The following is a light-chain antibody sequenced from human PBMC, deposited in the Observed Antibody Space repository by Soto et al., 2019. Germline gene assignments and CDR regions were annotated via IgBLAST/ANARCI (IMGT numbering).Light chain of an antibody. J-gene: IGKJ1*01. CDR2: GAS. CDR1: QRVSSH. CDR3: QQYDNRPGT. Sequence: EIVMTQSPATLSVSPGERATLSCRASQRVSSHLAWYQHKPGQPPRLLLYGASIRLSGIPARFSGSGSGTEFTLTINSLQSEDFAVYYCQQYDNRPGTFGQGTKVEIK. V-gene: IGKV3-15*01.